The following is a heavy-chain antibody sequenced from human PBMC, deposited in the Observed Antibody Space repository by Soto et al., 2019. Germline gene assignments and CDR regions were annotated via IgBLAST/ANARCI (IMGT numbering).Heavy chain of an antibody. V-gene: IGHV1-18*01. CDR3: ARALGKYYDFWSGYSTQFDY. CDR1: GYTFTSYG. D-gene: IGHD3-3*01. CDR2: ISAYNGNT. J-gene: IGHJ4*02. Sequence: ASVKVSCKASGYTFTSYGISWVRQAPGQGLEWMGWISAYNGNTNYAQKLQGRVTKTTDTSTSTAYMELRSLRSDDTAVYYCARALGKYYDFWSGYSTQFDYWGQGTPVTVSS.